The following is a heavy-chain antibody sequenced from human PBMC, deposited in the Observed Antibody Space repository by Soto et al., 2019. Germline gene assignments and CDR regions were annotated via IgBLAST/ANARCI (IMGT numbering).Heavy chain of an antibody. CDR1: GFTFSSYA. D-gene: IGHD3-3*01. V-gene: IGHV3-30-3*01. J-gene: IGHJ4*02. CDR3: ARDRYDFWSGYRYFDY. Sequence: PGGSLRLSCAASGFTFSSYAMHWVRQAPGKGLEWVAVISYDGSNKYYADSVKGRFTISRDNSKNTLYLQMNSLRAEDTAVYYCARDRYDFWSGYRYFDYWGQGTLVTVSS. CDR2: ISYDGSNK.